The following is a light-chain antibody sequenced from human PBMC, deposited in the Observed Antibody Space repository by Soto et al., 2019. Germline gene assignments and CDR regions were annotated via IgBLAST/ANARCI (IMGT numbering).Light chain of an antibody. Sequence: QSVLTQPPSVSGAPGQRVTISCTGSSSNIGSTYDVQWYQQLPGTAPKLLIHGNTDRPSGVPDRFSGSKSGTSASLAITGLQAYDEADYYGQSYDDSLSFHYGFGTGTKLTVL. J-gene: IGLJ1*01. CDR2: GNT. V-gene: IGLV1-40*01. CDR1: SSNIGSTYD. CDR3: QSYDDSLSFHYG.